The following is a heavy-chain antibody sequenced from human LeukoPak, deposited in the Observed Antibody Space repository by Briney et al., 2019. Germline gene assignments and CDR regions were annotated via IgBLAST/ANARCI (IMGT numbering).Heavy chain of an antibody. CDR2: MNPGSGNT. J-gene: IGHJ4*02. CDR3: ARASRQVKGYDSAGYYYFGY. V-gene: IGHV1-8*01. CDR1: GYTFTSYD. Sequence: ASVTVSCKASGYTFTSYDINWVRQATGQGLEWMGWMNPGSGNTGLAQKFQGRVTMTSNTSTSTAYMELRSLRSEDTAVYFCARASRQVKGYDSAGYYYFGYGGQGAVVTVSS. D-gene: IGHD3-22*01.